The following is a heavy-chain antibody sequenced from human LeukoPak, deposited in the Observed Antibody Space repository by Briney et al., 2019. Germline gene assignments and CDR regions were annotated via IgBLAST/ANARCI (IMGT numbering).Heavy chain of an antibody. CDR2: INPNSGGT. CDR1: GYTFTGYY. CDR3: ATDPTRNYYDSSGYYYY. V-gene: IGHV1-2*02. D-gene: IGHD3-22*01. J-gene: IGHJ4*02. Sequence: GASVKVSCKASGYTFTGYYMHWVRQAPGQGLEWMGWINPNSGGTNYAQKFQGRVTMTEDTSTDTAYMELSSLRSEDTAVYYCATDPTRNYYDSSGYYYYWGQGTLVTVSS.